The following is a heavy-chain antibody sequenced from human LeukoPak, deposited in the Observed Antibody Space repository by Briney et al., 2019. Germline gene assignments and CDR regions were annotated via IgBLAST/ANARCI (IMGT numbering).Heavy chain of an antibody. CDR2: IYYSGST. D-gene: IGHD3-22*01. V-gene: IGHV4-59*01. Sequence: SETLSLTCTVSGGSISSYYWSWIRQPPGKGLEWIGYIYYSGSTNYNPSLKSRVTISVDTSKNRFSLKLSSVTAADTAVYYCARERDYYDSSRAFDIWGQGTMVTVSS. J-gene: IGHJ3*02. CDR3: ARERDYYDSSRAFDI. CDR1: GGSISSYY.